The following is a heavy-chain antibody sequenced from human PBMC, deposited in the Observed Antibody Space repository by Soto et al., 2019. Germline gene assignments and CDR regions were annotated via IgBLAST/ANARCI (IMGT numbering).Heavy chain of an antibody. CDR1: GFTFNSYA. CDR2: ISGSGSST. D-gene: IGHD2-8*01. V-gene: IGHV3-23*01. CDR3: AKARLLGFCTNGVCHLDY. Sequence: EVQLLESGGGLVRPGGSLRLSCAASGFTFNSYAMTWVRQAPGKGLEWVSAISGSGSSTYYADSVKGRFTISRDSSKNTLYLQMDSLRAEDTAVYYCAKARLLGFCTNGVCHLDYWGQGTLVTVSS. J-gene: IGHJ4*02.